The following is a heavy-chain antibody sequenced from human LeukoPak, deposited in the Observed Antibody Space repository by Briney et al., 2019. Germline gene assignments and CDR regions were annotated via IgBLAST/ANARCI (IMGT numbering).Heavy chain of an antibody. D-gene: IGHD5-18*01. J-gene: IGHJ4*02. V-gene: IGHV1-69*05. CDR3: AIQDTAMVSGVDY. CDR1: GGTFSSYA. CDR2: IIPIFGTA. Sequence: AASVKVSCKASGGTFSSYAISWVRQAPGQGLDWMGGIIPIFGTANYAQKFQGRVTITTDESTSTAYMELSSLRSEDTAVYYCAIQDTAMVSGVDYWGQGTLVTVSS.